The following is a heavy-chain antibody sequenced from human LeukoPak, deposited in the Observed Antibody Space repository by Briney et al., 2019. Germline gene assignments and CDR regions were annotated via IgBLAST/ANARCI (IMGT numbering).Heavy chain of an antibody. CDR1: GFSISTYW. CDR3: ARDCELGVNWNPFDY. Sequence: GGSLSLSCAASGFSISTYWMTWVRQAPGKGLEWVAFIRFNGQNIYYRDSVKGRFTISRDNSKNTLYLQMNSLRAEDAAVYYCARDCELGVNWNPFDYWGQGTLVTVSS. J-gene: IGHJ4*02. CDR2: IRFNGQNI. D-gene: IGHD1-20*01. V-gene: IGHV3-30*02.